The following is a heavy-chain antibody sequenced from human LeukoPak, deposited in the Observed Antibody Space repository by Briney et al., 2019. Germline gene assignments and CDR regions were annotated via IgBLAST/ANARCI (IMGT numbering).Heavy chain of an antibody. V-gene: IGHV7-4-1*02. CDR1: VYTFTRYA. CDR2: INTNTGNP. D-gene: IGHD3-16*02. J-gene: IGHJ5*02. CDR3: ARLSLVWGSYRSYYNWFDP. Sequence: ASVKVSCKASVYTFTRYAMNWVRQAPGQGLEWMGWINTNTGNPTYAQGFTGRFVISLDTSVSTAYLQISSLKAEDTAVYYCARLSLVWGSYRSYYNWFDPWGQGTLVTVSS.